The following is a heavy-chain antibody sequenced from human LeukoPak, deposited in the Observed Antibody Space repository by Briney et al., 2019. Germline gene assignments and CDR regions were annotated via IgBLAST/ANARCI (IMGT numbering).Heavy chain of an antibody. J-gene: IGHJ6*04. CDR1: GFTFSNYA. V-gene: IGHV3-64*01. CDR3: ARRFAAQLAFVDV. D-gene: IGHD3-3*02. Sequence: GRSLRLSCAASGFTFSNYAMHWVRQAPGKGLEYVSAISYNGGSTYYANSVKGRFTISRDNSKNTLYLQMGSLIAEDMAVYYCARRFAAQLAFVDVWGKGTTVTISS. CDR2: ISYNGGST.